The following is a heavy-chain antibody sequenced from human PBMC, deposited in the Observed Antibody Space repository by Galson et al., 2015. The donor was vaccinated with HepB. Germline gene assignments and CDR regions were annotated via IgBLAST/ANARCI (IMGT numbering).Heavy chain of an antibody. CDR1: GYTFSSYS. Sequence: SVKVSCKASGYTFSSYSITWVRQSPGQGLEWMGWISPYNRDTDYAQKFQQRITLTTDTSTSTAYMELRSLRSDDTALYYCARGAFTVVLGATQNNWFDPWGQGTLVTVSS. V-gene: IGHV1-18*01. J-gene: IGHJ5*02. D-gene: IGHD2-15*01. CDR2: ISPYNRDT. CDR3: ARGAFTVVLGATQNNWFDP.